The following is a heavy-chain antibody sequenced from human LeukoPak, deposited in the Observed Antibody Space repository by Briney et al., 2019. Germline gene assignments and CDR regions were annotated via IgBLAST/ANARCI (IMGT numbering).Heavy chain of an antibody. Sequence: GASVKVSCKASGYTFTGYYMHWVRKAPGQGLEWMGWINPNSGGTNYAQKFQGRVTMTRDTSISTAYMELSRLRSDDTAVYYCARDGTWYYYGSGSPPLFDYWGQGTLVTVSS. CDR1: GYTFTGYY. J-gene: IGHJ4*02. CDR3: ARDGTWYYYGSGSPPLFDY. V-gene: IGHV1-2*02. D-gene: IGHD3-10*01. CDR2: INPNSGGT.